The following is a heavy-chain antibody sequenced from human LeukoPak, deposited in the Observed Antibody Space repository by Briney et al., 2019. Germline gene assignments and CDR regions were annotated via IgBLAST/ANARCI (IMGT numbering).Heavy chain of an antibody. Sequence: TGGSLRLSCAASVFTFSSYDMSWVRQAPGKGLEWVSAISGSGGSTYYADSVKGRFTISRDNSKNTLYLQMNSLRAEDTAVYYCAGSTVTTGYWGQGTLVTVSS. J-gene: IGHJ4*02. CDR3: AGSTVTTGY. V-gene: IGHV3-23*01. CDR1: VFTFSSYD. D-gene: IGHD4-17*01. CDR2: ISGSGGST.